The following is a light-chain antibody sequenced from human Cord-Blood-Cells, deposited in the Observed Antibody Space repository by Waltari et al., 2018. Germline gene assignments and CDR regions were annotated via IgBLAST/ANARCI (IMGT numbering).Light chain of an antibody. CDR2: DAS. CDR1: QSISSY. Sequence: DIQMTQSPSSLSASVGDRVTITCRASQSISSYLNWYQQKPGKAPKLLIYDASSLQSGVRSRFRGSGSGTDFTLTISSLQPEDFATYYCQQSYSTPPYTFGQGTKLESK. J-gene: IGKJ2*01. CDR3: QQSYSTPPYT. V-gene: IGKV1-39*01.